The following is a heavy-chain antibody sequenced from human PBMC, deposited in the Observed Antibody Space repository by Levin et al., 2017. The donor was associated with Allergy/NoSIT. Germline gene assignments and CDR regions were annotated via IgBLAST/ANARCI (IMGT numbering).Heavy chain of an antibody. J-gene: IGHJ5*02. CDR3: ARTKYYGSGTYLKGGLNWFDP. CDR1: GGSFSGYY. V-gene: IGHV4-34*01. D-gene: IGHD3-10*01. Sequence: SETLSLTCAVYGGSFSGYYWSWIRQAPGKGLEWIGEINHSGSTNYNPSLKSRVTISINTSKNQFSLKLSSVTAADTAVYYCARTKYYGSGTYLKGGLNWFDPWGQGTLVTVSS. CDR2: INHSGST.